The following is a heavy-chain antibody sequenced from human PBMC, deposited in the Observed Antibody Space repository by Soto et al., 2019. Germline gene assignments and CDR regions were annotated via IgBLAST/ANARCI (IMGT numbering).Heavy chain of an antibody. J-gene: IGHJ3*02. CDR3: ARGSWDCSSTSCYKSAFDI. V-gene: IGHV1-2*04. CDR1: GYTFTGYY. Sequence: ASVKVSCKASGYTFTGYYMHWVRQAPGQGLEWMGWINPNSGGTNYAQKFQGWVPMTRDTSISTAYMELSRLRSDDTAVYYCARGSWDCSSTSCYKSAFDIWGQGTMVTVSS. D-gene: IGHD2-2*02. CDR2: INPNSGGT.